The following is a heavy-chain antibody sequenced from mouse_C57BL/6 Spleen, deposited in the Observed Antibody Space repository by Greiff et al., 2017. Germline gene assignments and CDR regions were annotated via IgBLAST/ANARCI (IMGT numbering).Heavy chain of an antibody. Sequence: VQLQQSGPGLVKPSQSLSLTCSVTGYSITSGYYWNWIRQFPGNKLEWMGYISYDGSNNYNPSLKNRISITRDTSKNQFFLKLNSVTTEDTATYYCASNGDYYDYWGQGTTLTVSS. J-gene: IGHJ2*01. CDR2: ISYDGSN. V-gene: IGHV3-6*01. CDR3: ASNGDYYDY. CDR1: GYSITSGYY.